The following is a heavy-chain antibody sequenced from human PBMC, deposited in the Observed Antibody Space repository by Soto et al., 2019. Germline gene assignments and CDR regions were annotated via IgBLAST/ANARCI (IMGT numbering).Heavy chain of an antibody. V-gene: IGHV1-69*12. D-gene: IGHD5-18*01. Sequence: QVQLVQSGAEVKKPGSSVKVSCKASGGTFSSYAISWVRQAPGQGLEWMGGIIPIFGTANYAQKFQGRVTISADESRSTGYMELRSLRSEDTAVYYCARGVDTARAPAYWGQGTLVTVSS. CDR1: GGTFSSYA. J-gene: IGHJ4*02. CDR2: IIPIFGTA. CDR3: ARGVDTARAPAY.